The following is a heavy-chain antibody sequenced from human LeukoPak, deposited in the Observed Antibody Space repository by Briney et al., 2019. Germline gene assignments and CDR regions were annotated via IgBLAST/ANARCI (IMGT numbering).Heavy chain of an antibody. Sequence: SQTLSLTCTVSGGSISSGGYYWSWIRQHPGKGLEWIGYIYYSGSTYYNPSLKSRVTTSVDTSKNQFSLKLSSVTAADTAVYYCARGPPFAAALHWFDPWGQGALVTVSS. V-gene: IGHV4-31*03. CDR2: IYYSGST. CDR1: GGSISSGGYY. CDR3: ARGPPFAAALHWFDP. D-gene: IGHD2-15*01. J-gene: IGHJ5*02.